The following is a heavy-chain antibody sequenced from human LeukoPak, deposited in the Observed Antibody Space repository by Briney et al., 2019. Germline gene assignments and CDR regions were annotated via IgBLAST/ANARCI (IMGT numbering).Heavy chain of an antibody. D-gene: IGHD6-19*01. CDR1: GFTFSNSA. Sequence: GGSLRPSWAASGFTFSNSAMGWVRQAPGKGLEWVSILSGSGITTYYADSVKGRFTISRDNSKNTLYLQMNSLRAEDTAVYYCAKGIYSSGWSYFDYWGHGTLVTVSS. V-gene: IGHV3-23*01. J-gene: IGHJ4*01. CDR3: AKGIYSSGWSYFDY. CDR2: LSGSGITT.